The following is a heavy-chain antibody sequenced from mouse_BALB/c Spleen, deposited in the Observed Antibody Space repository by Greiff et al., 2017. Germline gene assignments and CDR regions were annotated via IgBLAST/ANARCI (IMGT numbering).Heavy chain of an antibody. CDR1: GFTFSSFG. CDR3: ARSLYDGYFAWFAY. J-gene: IGHJ3*01. D-gene: IGHD2-3*01. V-gene: IGHV5-17*02. CDR2: ISSGSSTI. Sequence: EVMLVESGGGLVQPGGSLKLSCAASGFTFSSFGMHWVRQAPEKGLEWVAYISSGSSTIYYADTVKGRFTISRDNPKNTLFLQMTSLRSEDTAMYYCARSLYDGYFAWFAYWGQGTLVTVSA.